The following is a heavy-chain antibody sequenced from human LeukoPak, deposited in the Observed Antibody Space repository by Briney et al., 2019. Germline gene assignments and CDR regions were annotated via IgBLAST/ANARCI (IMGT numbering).Heavy chain of an antibody. J-gene: IGHJ3*02. CDR2: ISYDGSNK. Sequence: GRSLRLSCAASGFTFSSYAMHWVRQAPGKGLDWVAVISYDGSNKYYADSVKGRFTISRDNSKNTLYLQMNSLRAEDTAVYYCARDRYYDSSGRYDAFDIWGQGTMVTVSS. CDR3: ARDRYYDSSGRYDAFDI. V-gene: IGHV3-30-3*01. CDR1: GFTFSSYA. D-gene: IGHD3-22*01.